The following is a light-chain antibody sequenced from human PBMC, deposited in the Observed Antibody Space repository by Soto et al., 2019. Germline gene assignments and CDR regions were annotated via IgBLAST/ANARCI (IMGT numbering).Light chain of an antibody. CDR2: TAS. Sequence: DIVMTHSPYSLAVSLGERATINCKSSQSVLYSSDNKNYLSWYQQRPGKAPKPLIYTASSLQIGVPSRFSGSGSGTDFTLTISSLQPEDFATYYCQQSYTTPITFGQGTRLEIK. V-gene: IGKV1-39*01. CDR1: QSVLYSSDNKNY. CDR3: QQSYTTPIT. J-gene: IGKJ5*01.